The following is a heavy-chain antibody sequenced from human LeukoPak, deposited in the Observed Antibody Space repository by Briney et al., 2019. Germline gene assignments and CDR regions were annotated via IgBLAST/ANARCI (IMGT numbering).Heavy chain of an antibody. CDR3: ARDLGQYSSGPKAFDI. Sequence: GASVKVSCKASGYTFTSYYMHWVRQARGQGLEWMGVINPSGGSTRYAQKFQGRVTMTRDTSTSTVYMELSSLRSEDTAVYYCARDLGQYSSGPKAFDIWGQGTMVTVSS. J-gene: IGHJ3*02. CDR2: INPSGGST. V-gene: IGHV1-46*01. D-gene: IGHD6-19*01. CDR1: GYTFTSYY.